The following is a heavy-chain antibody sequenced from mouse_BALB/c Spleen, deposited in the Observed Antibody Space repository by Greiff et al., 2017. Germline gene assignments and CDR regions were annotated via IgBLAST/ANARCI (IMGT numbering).Heavy chain of an antibody. CDR2: IYPYNGGT. D-gene: IGHD2-1*01. J-gene: IGHJ4*01. V-gene: IGHV1S29*02. CDR3: AICVFGYGNYEDYAMDY. CDR1: GYTFTDYN. Sequence: EVKLQESGPELVKPGASVKISCKASGYTFTDYNMHWVKQSHGKSLEWIGYIYPYNGGTGYNQKFKSKATLTVDNSSSTAYMELRSLTSEDSAVYYCAICVFGYGNYEDYAMDYWGQGTSVTVSS.